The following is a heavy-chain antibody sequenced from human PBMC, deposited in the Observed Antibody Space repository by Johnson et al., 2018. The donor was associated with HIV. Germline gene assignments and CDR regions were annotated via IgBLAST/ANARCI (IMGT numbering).Heavy chain of an antibody. J-gene: IGHJ3*02. CDR2: ISSNGGST. Sequence: EQLVESGGGLVQPGGSLRLSCAASGFTFSTYAMHWVRQAPGKGLEYVSAISSNGGSTYYANSVKGRFTISRDNSKNTLYLQMGSLRAEDMAVYYCARAGLTYTLDAFDIWGQGTLVTVSS. CDR1: GFTFSTYA. CDR3: ARAGLTYTLDAFDI. V-gene: IGHV3-64*01. D-gene: IGHD3-16*01.